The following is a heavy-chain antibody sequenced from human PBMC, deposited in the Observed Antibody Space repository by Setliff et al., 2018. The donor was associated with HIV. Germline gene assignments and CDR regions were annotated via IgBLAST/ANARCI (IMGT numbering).Heavy chain of an antibody. CDR2: INVANGNA. CDR1: GYAFTRNI. V-gene: IGHV1-3*01. D-gene: IGHD6-19*01. CDR3: ARDVGSVWHNFFDP. J-gene: IGHJ5*02. Sequence: ASVKVSCKASGYAFTRNIIHWVRQAPGQRLEWMGWINVANGNAKYSLKFQDKVTLIRDTSATTVYMELRSLRPEDTAIYYCARDVGSVWHNFFDPWGQGTLVTVSS.